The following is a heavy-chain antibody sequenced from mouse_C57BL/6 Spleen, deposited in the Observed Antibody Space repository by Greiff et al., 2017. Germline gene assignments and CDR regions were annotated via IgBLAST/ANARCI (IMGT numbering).Heavy chain of an antibody. CDR3: ASSLITTVHFDY. J-gene: IGHJ2*01. V-gene: IGHV1-82*01. CDR1: GYAFSSSW. CDR2: IYPGDGDT. Sequence: QVQLQQSGPELVKPGASVKISCKASGYAFSSSWMNWVKQRPGKGLEWIGRIYPGDGDTNYNGKFKGKATLTADKSSSTAYMQLRSLTSEDSAVYFYASSLITTVHFDYWGQGTTLTVSS. D-gene: IGHD1-1*01.